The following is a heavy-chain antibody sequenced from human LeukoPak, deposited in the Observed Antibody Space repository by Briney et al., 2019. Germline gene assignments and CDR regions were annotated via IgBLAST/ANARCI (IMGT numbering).Heavy chain of an antibody. J-gene: IGHJ4*02. V-gene: IGHV3-30*18. CDR1: GFTFSSYG. Sequence: GGSLRLSCAASGFTFSSYGMHWVRQAPGKGLEWVAVISYDGSNKYYADSVKGRSTISRDSSKNTLYLQMNSLRAEDTAVYYCAKGRGLSSGWADYWGQGTLVTVSS. CDR3: AKGRGLSSGWADY. CDR2: ISYDGSNK. D-gene: IGHD6-19*01.